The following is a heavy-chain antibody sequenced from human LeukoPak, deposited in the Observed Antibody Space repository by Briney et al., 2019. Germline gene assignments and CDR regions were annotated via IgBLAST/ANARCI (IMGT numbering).Heavy chain of an antibody. J-gene: IGHJ4*02. D-gene: IGHD1-26*01. Sequence: ASVKVSCKASGYTFTSYDINWVRQAPGQGLEWMGIINPSGGSTSYAQKFQGRVTMTRDTSTSTVYMELSSLRSEDTAVYYCARELGEFDYWGQGTLVTVSS. CDR1: GYTFTSYD. CDR3: ARELGEFDY. CDR2: INPSGGST. V-gene: IGHV1-46*01.